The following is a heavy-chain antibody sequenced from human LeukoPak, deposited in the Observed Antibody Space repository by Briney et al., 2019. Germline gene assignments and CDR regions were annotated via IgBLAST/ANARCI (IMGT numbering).Heavy chain of an antibody. CDR3: ASGYRTTGAFDY. CDR1: GYTFTSYD. V-gene: IGHV1-8*01. CDR2: MNPNSGNT. J-gene: IGHJ4*02. D-gene: IGHD4-11*01. Sequence: ASVKVSCKASGYTFTSYDINWVRQATGQGLEWMGWMNPNSGNTGYAQKFQGRVTMTRNTSISTAYMELSSLRSEDTAVYYCASGYRTTGAFDYWGQGTLVTVSS.